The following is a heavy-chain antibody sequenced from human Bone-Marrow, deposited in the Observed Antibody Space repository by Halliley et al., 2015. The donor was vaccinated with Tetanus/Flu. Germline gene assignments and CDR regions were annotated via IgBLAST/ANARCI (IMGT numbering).Heavy chain of an antibody. CDR3: ARRGRYQSFDI. Sequence: MQLVQSGVEVRKPGESLNISCQGFGYRFTNHWIGWVRQMPGKGLEWMGIIFPDDSYTRYSPSFQGQVTMSADKSISPAYLQWSNLKASDSALYYCARRGRYQSFDIWGQGTMVIVSS. J-gene: IGHJ3*02. CDR2: IFPDDSYT. CDR1: GYRFTNHW. V-gene: IGHV5-51*01. D-gene: IGHD2-2*01.